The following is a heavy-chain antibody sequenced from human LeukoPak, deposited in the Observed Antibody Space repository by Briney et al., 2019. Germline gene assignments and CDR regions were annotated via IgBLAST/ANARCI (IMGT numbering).Heavy chain of an antibody. J-gene: IGHJ2*01. CDR2: ISNDGSNK. CDR3: ARDRTHDYGDYGRYFDL. Sequence: GRSQRLSCAASGFSFTYYAMHWVGQAPGKGLEWVAVISNDGSNKYYADSVKGRFTISRDNSKNTLYLQMNSLRAEDTAVYYCARDRTHDYGDYGRYFDLWGRGALVTVSS. CDR1: GFSFTYYA. D-gene: IGHD4-17*01. V-gene: IGHV3-30*04.